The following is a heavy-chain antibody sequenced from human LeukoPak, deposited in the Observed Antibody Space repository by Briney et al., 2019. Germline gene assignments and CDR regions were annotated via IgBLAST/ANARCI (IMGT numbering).Heavy chain of an antibody. CDR1: GGTFSSYA. CDR3: AKASEEDSYGSETYYFDY. J-gene: IGHJ4*02. D-gene: IGHD5-18*01. CDR2: IIPIFGTA. Sequence: ASVKVSCKASGGTFSSYAISWVQQAPGQGLEWMGGIIPIFGTANYAQKFQGRVTITADESTSTAYMELSSLRSEDTAVYYCAKASEEDSYGSETYYFDYWGQGTLVTVSS. V-gene: IGHV1-69*01.